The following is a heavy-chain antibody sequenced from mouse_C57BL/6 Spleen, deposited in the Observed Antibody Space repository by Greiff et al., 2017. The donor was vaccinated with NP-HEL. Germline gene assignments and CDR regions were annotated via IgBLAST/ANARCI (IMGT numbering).Heavy chain of an antibody. D-gene: IGHD1-1*01. V-gene: IGHV1-4*01. J-gene: IGHJ2*01. CDR1: GYTFTSYT. CDR3: ARSSSTTVVATDFDD. Sequence: VQLQQSGAELARPGASVKMSCKASGYTFTSYTMHWVKQRPGQGLEWIGYINPSSGNTKYNQKFKDKATLTADKSSSTAYMQLGSLTSEDSAVYYCARSSSTTVVATDFDDWGEGTTRTVSS. CDR2: INPSSGNT.